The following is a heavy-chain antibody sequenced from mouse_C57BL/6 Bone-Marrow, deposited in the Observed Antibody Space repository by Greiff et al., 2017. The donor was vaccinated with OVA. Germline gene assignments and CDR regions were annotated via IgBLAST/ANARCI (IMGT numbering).Heavy chain of an antibody. V-gene: IGHV1-18*01. CDR2: INPNNGGT. Sequence: EVKLQESGPELVKPGASVKIPCKASGYTFTDYNMDWVKQSHGKSLEWIGDINPNNGGTIYNQKFKGKATLTVDKSSSTAYMELRSLTSEDTAVYYCARSSYGGFFAYWGQGTLVTVSA. J-gene: IGHJ3*01. D-gene: IGHD2-10*01. CDR3: ARSSYGGFFAY. CDR1: GYTFTDYN.